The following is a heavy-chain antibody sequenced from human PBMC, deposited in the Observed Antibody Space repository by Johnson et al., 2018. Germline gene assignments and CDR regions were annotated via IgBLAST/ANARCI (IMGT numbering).Heavy chain of an antibody. CDR2: ISWNSGII. Sequence: VQLVQSGGGLVQPGRSLRLSCAASGFTFDDYAMHWVRQAPGKGLEWVSGISWNSGIIGYADSVKGRFTISRDNAKNSLYLQMNSLRAEDTAVYYCAKGSSSWYVEMDVWGKGTTVTVSS. D-gene: IGHD6-13*01. J-gene: IGHJ6*04. CDR3: AKGSSSWYVEMDV. V-gene: IGHV3-9*01. CDR1: GFTFDDYA.